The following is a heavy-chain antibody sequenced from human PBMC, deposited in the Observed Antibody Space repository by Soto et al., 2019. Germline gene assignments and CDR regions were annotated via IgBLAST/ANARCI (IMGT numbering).Heavy chain of an antibody. CDR1: GFTFSISG. V-gene: IGHV3-15*01. J-gene: IGHJ4*02. CDR2: IKSKTDGGAT. D-gene: IGHD5-12*01. Sequence: GWSLRLSCAASGFTFSISGMPWVRQAPGKGLEWVGGIKSKTDGGATDYAAPVKGRFTISRDDSENTLYLQMNSLKTEDTAVYYCTTHSGYDLAYWGQGTLVTVSS. CDR3: TTHSGYDLAY.